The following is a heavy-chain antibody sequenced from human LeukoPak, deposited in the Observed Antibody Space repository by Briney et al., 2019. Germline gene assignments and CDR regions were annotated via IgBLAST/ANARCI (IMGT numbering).Heavy chain of an antibody. CDR3: ASPTDYGDS. D-gene: IGHD4-17*01. V-gene: IGHV4-31*03. J-gene: IGHJ4*02. CDR1: GASIRTGGYY. Sequence: PSQTLSLTCTVSGASIRTGGYYWSWIRQHPGKGLEWIGYIDNSGSTYYNPSLKCRLTISVDTSRNQFSLNLRSVTAADTAVYYCASPTDYGDSWGQGTLVTVSS. CDR2: IDNSGST.